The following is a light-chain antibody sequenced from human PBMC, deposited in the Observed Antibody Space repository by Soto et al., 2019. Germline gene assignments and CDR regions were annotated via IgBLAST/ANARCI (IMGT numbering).Light chain of an antibody. J-gene: IGKJ5*01. Sequence: EIVLTQSPATLSLSPGERATLSCRASQSLSSYLAWYQQRPGQAPRLLIYDASNRATGIPARFSGSGSGTDFTLTISSLEPEDFAVYYCQQRTNWPPPITFGQGTRLEIK. CDR3: QQRTNWPPPIT. V-gene: IGKV3-11*01. CDR2: DAS. CDR1: QSLSSY.